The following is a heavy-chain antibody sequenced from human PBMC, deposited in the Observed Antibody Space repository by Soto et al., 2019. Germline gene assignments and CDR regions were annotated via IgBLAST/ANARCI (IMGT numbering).Heavy chain of an antibody. CDR3: AKYWTPDYYGSGRFDY. D-gene: IGHD3-10*01. CDR1: GFTVSSNY. J-gene: IGHJ4*02. CDR2: IYSGGST. Sequence: GGSLRLSCAASGFTVSSNYMSWVRQAPGKGLEWVSVIYSGGSTYYADSVKGRFTISRDNSKNTLYLQMNSLRAEDTAVYYCAKYWTPDYYGSGRFDYWGQGTLVTVSS. V-gene: IGHV3-66*01.